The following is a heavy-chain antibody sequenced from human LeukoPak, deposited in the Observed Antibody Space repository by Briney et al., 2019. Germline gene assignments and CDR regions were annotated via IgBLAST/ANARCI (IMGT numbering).Heavy chain of an antibody. CDR2: IYYSGST. CDR3: ARGRSSGNWFDP. J-gene: IGHJ5*02. D-gene: IGHD3-10*01. Sequence: SETLSLTCTVSGGSISSGGYYWSWIRQHPGKGLEWIGYIYYSGSTYYNPSLKSRVTISVDTSKNQFSLKLSPVTAADTAVYYCARGRSSGNWFDPWGQGTLVTVSS. V-gene: IGHV4-31*03. CDR1: GGSISSGGYY.